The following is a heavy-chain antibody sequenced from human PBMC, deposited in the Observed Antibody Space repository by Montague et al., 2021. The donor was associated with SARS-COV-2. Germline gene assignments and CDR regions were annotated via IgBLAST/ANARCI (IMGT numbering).Heavy chain of an antibody. D-gene: IGHD4-17*01. CDR1: GGSISNSSYY. J-gene: IGHJ5*02. Sequence: SETLSLTCTVSGGSISNSSYYWGWIRQPPGKGLEWIGSIYYSGSTYYNPSLKSRVTISVDTSKNQFSLKLSSVTAADTAVYYCARDGGTVTTFLGVGYVRGGLNWFDPWGQGTLVTVSP. V-gene: IGHV4-39*07. CDR2: IYYSGST. CDR3: ARDGGTVTTFLGVGYVRGGLNWFDP.